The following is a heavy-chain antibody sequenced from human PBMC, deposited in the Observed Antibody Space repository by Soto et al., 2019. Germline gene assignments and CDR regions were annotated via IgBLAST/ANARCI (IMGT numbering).Heavy chain of an antibody. J-gene: IGHJ5*02. Sequence: GGSLRLSCAASGFTFSSYAMSWFRQAPGKGLEWVSAISGSGGSTYYADSVKGRFTISRDNSKNTLYLQMNSLRAEDTAVYYCAKDLERAAAGTGGGDNWFDPWGQGTLVTVSS. CDR2: ISGSGGST. V-gene: IGHV3-23*01. CDR3: AKDLERAAAGTGGGDNWFDP. D-gene: IGHD6-13*01. CDR1: GFTFSSYA.